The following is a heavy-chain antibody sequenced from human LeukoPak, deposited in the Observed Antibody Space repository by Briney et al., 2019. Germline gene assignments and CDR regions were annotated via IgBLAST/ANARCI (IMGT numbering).Heavy chain of an antibody. CDR2: IQYDGSTE. J-gene: IGHJ3*02. CDR3: ARGSSWAFDI. Sequence: TGGSLRLSCAASGFTFSSYAMHWVRQAPGKGLEWVAFIQYDGSTEYYADSVKRRFTISRDKSKKTMYLQMNTLRAEDTAVYYCARGSSWAFDIWGQGTKVTVSS. V-gene: IGHV3-30*02. CDR1: GFTFSSYA.